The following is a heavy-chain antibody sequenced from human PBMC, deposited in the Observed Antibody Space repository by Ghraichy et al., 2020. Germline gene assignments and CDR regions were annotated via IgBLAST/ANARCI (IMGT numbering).Heavy chain of an antibody. CDR3: ARDGSPTDYYAQGLDV. Sequence: TLSLTCTVSGGPTSHYYWTWIRRPPGKGLELVGYVSSTGGTNANPSLKRRVTISLDTSKNEVSLKLTSVTAADTAVYYCARDGSPTDYYAQGLDVWGPGTTVTV. J-gene: IGHJ6*02. D-gene: IGHD3-10*01. V-gene: IGHV4-4*08. CDR2: VSSTGGT. CDR1: GGPTSHYY.